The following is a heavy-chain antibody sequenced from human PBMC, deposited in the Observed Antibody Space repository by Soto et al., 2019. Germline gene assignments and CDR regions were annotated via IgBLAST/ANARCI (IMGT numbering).Heavy chain of an antibody. CDR3: ARTDIVVVVAALGWFDP. J-gene: IGHJ5*02. V-gene: IGHV3-11*01. D-gene: IGHD2-15*01. Sequence: GGSLRLSCAASGFTFSDYYMSWIRQAPGKGLEWVSYISSSGSTIYYADSVKGRFTISRDNAKNSLYLQMNSLRAEATAVYYCARTDIVVVVAALGWFDPLGQGTLVTVSS. CDR2: ISSSGSTI. CDR1: GFTFSDYY.